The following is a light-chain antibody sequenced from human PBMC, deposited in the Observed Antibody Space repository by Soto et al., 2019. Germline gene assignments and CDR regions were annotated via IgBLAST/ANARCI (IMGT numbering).Light chain of an antibody. J-gene: IGKJ4*01. Sequence: AIQMTQSPSSVSASVGDRVTITCRASPDIGDDLSWYQQKPGKVPKLLIYVASSLQSGVPSRFSGSGSGTDFTLTISSLQPEDSATYYCLQDYNYPLTFGGGTKVEIK. V-gene: IGKV1-6*02. CDR2: VAS. CDR3: LQDYNYPLT. CDR1: PDIGDD.